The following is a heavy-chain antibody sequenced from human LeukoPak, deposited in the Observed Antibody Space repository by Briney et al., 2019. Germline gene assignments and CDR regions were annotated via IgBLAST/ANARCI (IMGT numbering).Heavy chain of an antibody. CDR1: GFTFSSYG. CDR2: IWYDGSNK. J-gene: IGHJ4*02. Sequence: PGGSLRLSCAASGFTFSSYGMHWVRQAPGKGLEWVAVIWYDGSNKYYADSVKGRFTISRENSKNTLYLQMNSLRAEDTAVYYCAKAGKYDFWSGYYAGDFDYWGQGTLVTVSS. D-gene: IGHD3-3*01. CDR3: AKAGKYDFWSGYYAGDFDY. V-gene: IGHV3-33*06.